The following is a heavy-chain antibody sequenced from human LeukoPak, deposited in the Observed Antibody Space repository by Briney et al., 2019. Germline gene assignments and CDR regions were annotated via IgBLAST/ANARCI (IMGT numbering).Heavy chain of an antibody. J-gene: IGHJ4*02. CDR3: ARLTVGATAVDC. Sequence: SETLSLTCTVSGGSISSSNYHWGWIRQPPGRGLEWIGTIYYSGTTYYNPSLKSRVTISVDTSKNQFSLKLSSMTAADTAVYYCARLTVGATAVDCWRQGTLVTVSS. V-gene: IGHV4-39*01. D-gene: IGHD1-26*01. CDR2: IYYSGTT. CDR1: GGSISSSNYH.